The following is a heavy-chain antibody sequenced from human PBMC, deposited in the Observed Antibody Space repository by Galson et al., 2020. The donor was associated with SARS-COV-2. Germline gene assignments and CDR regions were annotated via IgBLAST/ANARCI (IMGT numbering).Heavy chain of an antibody. CDR3: ARGSVDTVMVLSYYFDY. Sequence: GGSLRLSCAASGFTFSNNIMNWVRQAPGKGLEWVALISYDGTNTIYADSVKGRFTISRDNYNNMLFLQLDSLRPEDTAVYYCARGSVDTVMVLSYYFDYWGQGSLVTVSS. D-gene: IGHD5-18*01. CDR1: GFTFSNNI. CDR2: ISYDGTNT. V-gene: IGHV3-30-3*01. J-gene: IGHJ4*02.